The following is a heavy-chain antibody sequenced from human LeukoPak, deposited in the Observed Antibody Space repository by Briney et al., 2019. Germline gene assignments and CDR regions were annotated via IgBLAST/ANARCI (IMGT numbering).Heavy chain of an antibody. CDR2: IYYSGSA. D-gene: IGHD3-3*01. CDR1: GGSISSYY. Sequence: SETLSLTCTVSGGSISSYYWSWIRQPPGKGLEWIGYIYYSGSANYNPSLKSRVTISVDTSKNQFSLKLSSVTAADTAVYYCARRVVDFWSGYTYYFDYWGQGTLVTVSS. V-gene: IGHV4-59*01. CDR3: ARRVVDFWSGYTYYFDY. J-gene: IGHJ4*02.